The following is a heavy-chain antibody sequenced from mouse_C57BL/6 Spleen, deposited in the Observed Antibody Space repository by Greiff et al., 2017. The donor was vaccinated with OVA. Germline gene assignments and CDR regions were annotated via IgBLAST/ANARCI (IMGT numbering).Heavy chain of an antibody. CDR2: SRNKANDYTT. CDR1: GFTFSDFY. V-gene: IGHV7-1*01. D-gene: IGHD1-1*01. Sequence: EVKLMESGGGLVQSGRSLRLSCATSGFTFSDFYMEWVRQAPGKGLEWIAASRNKANDYTTEYSASVKGRFIVSRDTSQSILYLQMNALRAEDTAIYYCARDHLRSAMDYWGQGTSVTVSS. CDR3: ARDHLRSAMDY. J-gene: IGHJ4*01.